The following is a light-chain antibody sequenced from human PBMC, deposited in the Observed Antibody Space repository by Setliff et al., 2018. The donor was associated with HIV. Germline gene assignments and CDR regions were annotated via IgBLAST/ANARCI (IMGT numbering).Light chain of an antibody. Sequence: QSALAQPPSVSGSPGQSVTISCTGTSSDVGGYTRVSWYQQPPGTAPQLMIYEVSYRPSGVPDRFSGSKSGNTASLTISGLQAEDEADYYCSSYTSSSTYVFGTGTKVTVL. CDR1: SSDVGGYTR. V-gene: IGLV2-18*02. CDR2: EVS. J-gene: IGLJ1*01. CDR3: SSYTSSSTYV.